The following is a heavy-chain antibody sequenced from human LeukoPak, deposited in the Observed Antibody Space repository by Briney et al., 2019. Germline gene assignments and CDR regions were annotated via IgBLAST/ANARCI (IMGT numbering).Heavy chain of an antibody. CDR1: GFTFSNYA. CDR2: ISDSGGST. V-gene: IGHV3-23*01. D-gene: IGHD3-16*02. J-gene: IGHJ6*03. CDR3: AKDGMITFGGVIVKRIYYYMDV. Sequence: GGSLRLSCAASGFTFSNYAMSWVRQAPGRGLEWVSSISDSGGSTYYADSVKGRFTISRDNSKNTLYLQLNSLRAEDTAVYYCAKDGMITFGGVIVKRIYYYMDVWGKGTTVTISS.